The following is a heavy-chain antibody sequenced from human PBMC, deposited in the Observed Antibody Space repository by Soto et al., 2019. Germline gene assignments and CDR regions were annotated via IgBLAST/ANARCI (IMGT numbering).Heavy chain of an antibody. D-gene: IGHD2-2*01. CDR3: ARRTHLCQRPSCSSTSCYYYAVDV. V-gene: IGHV4-39*02. CDR2: IYYSGIT. J-gene: IGHJ6*02. Sequence: SETLSLTCTVSGGSISSSSYYWVWIRQPPGRGLEWIGNIYYSGITYYNPSLKTRVTMSVDTSKNHFSLQLTSVTAADTAVYYCARRTHLCQRPSCSSTSCYYYAVDVWGQGTTVTVSS. CDR1: GGSISSSSYY.